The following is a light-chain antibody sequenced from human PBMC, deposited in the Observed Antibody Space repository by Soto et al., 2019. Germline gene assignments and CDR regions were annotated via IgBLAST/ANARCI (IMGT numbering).Light chain of an antibody. CDR3: MQSLQTPLT. V-gene: IGKV2-28*01. CDR2: LGS. J-gene: IGKJ4*01. Sequence: DIVMTQSPLSLPVTPGEPASISCESSQSLLYSNGYNYLDWYLQKPGQSPQLLIYLGSTRASGVPGRFSGSGSGTSFTLKISRVEAGDVGVYYCMQSLQTPLTFGGGTKVEFK. CDR1: QSLLYSNGYNY.